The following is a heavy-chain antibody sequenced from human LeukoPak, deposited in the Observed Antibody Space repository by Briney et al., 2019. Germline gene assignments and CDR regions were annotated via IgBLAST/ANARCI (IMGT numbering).Heavy chain of an antibody. V-gene: IGHV3-21*01. J-gene: IGHJ5*02. Sequence: PGGSLRLSCAASGFTFSSYSMNWVRQAPGKGLEWVSSISSSSSYIYHADSVKGRFTISRDNAKNSLYLQMNSLRAEDTAVYYCARDYSSSSRAGWFDPWGQGTLVTVSS. CDR3: ARDYSSSSRAGWFDP. D-gene: IGHD6-6*01. CDR2: ISSSSSYI. CDR1: GFTFSSYS.